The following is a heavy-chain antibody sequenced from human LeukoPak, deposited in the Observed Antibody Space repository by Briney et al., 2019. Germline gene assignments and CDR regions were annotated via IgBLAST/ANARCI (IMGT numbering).Heavy chain of an antibody. Sequence: GGSLRLSCAASGFTFSSYWMSWVRQAPGKELEWVANIKQDGSEKYYVDSVKGRFTISRDNAKNSLYLQMNSLRAEDTAVYYCTRDSDLTKLYYYDSSGYLYWGQGTLVTVSS. J-gene: IGHJ4*02. D-gene: IGHD3-22*01. CDR2: IKQDGSEK. CDR1: GFTFSSYW. CDR3: TRDSDLTKLYYYDSSGYLY. V-gene: IGHV3-7*01.